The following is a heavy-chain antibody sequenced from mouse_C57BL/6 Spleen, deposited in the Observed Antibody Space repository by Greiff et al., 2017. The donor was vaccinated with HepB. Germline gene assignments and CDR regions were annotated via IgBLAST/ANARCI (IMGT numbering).Heavy chain of an antibody. Sequence: QVQLQQPRTELVKPGASVKLSCKASGYTFTSYWMHWVKQRPGQGLEWIGNINPSNGGTNYNEKFKSKATLTVDRSSSTAYMQLSSLTSEDSAVYYCARNYGSSYRDFDVWSRGTRDSVSS. J-gene: IGHJ1*03. D-gene: IGHD1-1*01. CDR1: GYTFTSYW. CDR2: INPSNGGT. CDR3: ARNYGSSYRDFDV. V-gene: IGHV1-53*01.